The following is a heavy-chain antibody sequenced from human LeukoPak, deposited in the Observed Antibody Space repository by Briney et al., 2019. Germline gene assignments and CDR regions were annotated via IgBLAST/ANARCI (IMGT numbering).Heavy chain of an antibody. CDR1: GGSISSYY. Sequence: SETLSLTCTVSGGSISSYYWSWIRQPPGKGLEWIGYIYYSGSTNYNPSLKSRVTISLDTSKSQFSLKLSSVIAADTAVYYCARFTRSGWLFDFWGQGTLVTASS. J-gene: IGHJ4*02. CDR3: ARFTRSGWLFDF. CDR2: IYYSGST. V-gene: IGHV4-59*01. D-gene: IGHD6-19*01.